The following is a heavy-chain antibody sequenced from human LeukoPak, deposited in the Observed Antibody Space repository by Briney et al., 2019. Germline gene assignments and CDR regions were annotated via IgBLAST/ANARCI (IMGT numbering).Heavy chain of an antibody. V-gene: IGHV3-48*02. J-gene: IGHJ4*02. CDR3: TRGGSYFEK. Sequence: GGSLRLSCAASGFTFRSYTMNWVRQAPGKGLEWISYITSSSSSIFYAASVRGRFTISRDNAMNSLFLQMNSLRDEDTAVYYCTRGGSYFEKWGQGSLVTVTS. D-gene: IGHD3-10*01. CDR2: ITSSSSSI. CDR1: GFTFRSYT.